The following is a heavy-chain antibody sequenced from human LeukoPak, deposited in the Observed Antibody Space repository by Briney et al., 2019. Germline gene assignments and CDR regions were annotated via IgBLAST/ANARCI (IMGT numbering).Heavy chain of an antibody. D-gene: IGHD2-21*02. Sequence: GASVKVSCKASGYTFTSYYMHWVRQAPGQGLEWMGIINPSGGSTSYARKFQGRVTMTRDTSTSTVYMELSSLRSEDTAVYYCASALSRCGDDCWFDPWGQGTLVTVSS. CDR1: GYTFTSYY. J-gene: IGHJ5*02. CDR3: ASALSRCGDDCWFDP. CDR2: INPSGGST. V-gene: IGHV1-46*01.